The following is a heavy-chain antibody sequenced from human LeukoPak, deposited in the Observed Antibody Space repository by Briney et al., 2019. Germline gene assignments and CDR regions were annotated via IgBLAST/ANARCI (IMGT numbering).Heavy chain of an antibody. V-gene: IGHV3-23*01. Sequence: PGGSLRLSCAASGFTFSSYAMSWVRQAPGKGLEWVSAISGSGGSTYNADSVKGRFTISRDNSKNTLYLQMNSLRAEDTAVYYCAKRYGVAAAKYGMDVWGQGTTVTVSS. CDR2: ISGSGGST. D-gene: IGHD6-13*01. CDR1: GFTFSSYA. CDR3: AKRYGVAAAKYGMDV. J-gene: IGHJ6*02.